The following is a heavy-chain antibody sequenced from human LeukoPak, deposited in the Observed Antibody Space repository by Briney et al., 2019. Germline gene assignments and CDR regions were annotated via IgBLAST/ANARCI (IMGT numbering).Heavy chain of an antibody. CDR1: GFTFSSYG. V-gene: IGHV3-30*02. Sequence: QAGGSLRLSCAASGFTFSSYGMHWVRQAPGKGLDWVAFIRYDGTNKFYADSVKGRITISRDNSKSTVFLQMNSLRVEDTGFYYCAKKVHVHTAPKRYYHMDVWGKETTVSVPS. J-gene: IGHJ6*03. CDR3: AKKVHVHTAPKRYYHMDV. CDR2: IRYDGTNK. D-gene: IGHD5-18*01.